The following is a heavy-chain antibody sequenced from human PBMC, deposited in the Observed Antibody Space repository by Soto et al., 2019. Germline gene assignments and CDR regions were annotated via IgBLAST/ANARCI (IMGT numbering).Heavy chain of an antibody. D-gene: IGHD6-13*01. CDR1: RYSFPGDC. J-gene: IGHJ5*02. V-gene: IGHV5-51*01. CDR3: ARGIATARTPGYAL. CDR2: IYPGDSDN. Sequence: ELMRIGYNGARYSFPGDCSVWVLQMPGKGLEWMGIIYPGDSDNRYSPSFQGQVTISADKSIRTAYPHWRSLKASDPAMYYCARGIATARTPGYALWGQATLAPVYS.